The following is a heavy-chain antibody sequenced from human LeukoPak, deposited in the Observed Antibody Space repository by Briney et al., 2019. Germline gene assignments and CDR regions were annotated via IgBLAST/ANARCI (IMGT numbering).Heavy chain of an antibody. V-gene: IGHV3-23*01. CDR2: ISIGGIT. Sequence: GGSLRLSCAASGFTFSSYAMTWVRQAPGKGLEWFSLISIGGITYYADSVKGRFTISRDNSKNTLYLQMNSLRAEDTAVYYCAKPLAPQPGYSSAANWGQGTPVTVSS. CDR3: AKPLAPQPGYSSAAN. D-gene: IGHD6-25*01. J-gene: IGHJ4*02. CDR1: GFTFSSYA.